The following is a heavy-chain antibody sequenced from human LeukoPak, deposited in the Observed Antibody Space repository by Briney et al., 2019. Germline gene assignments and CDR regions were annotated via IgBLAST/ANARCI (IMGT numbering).Heavy chain of an antibody. CDR3: ARKSASGNYPLDY. D-gene: IGHD3-10*01. CDR1: GFTFRSYD. CDR2: IGTAGEI. J-gene: IGHJ4*02. Sequence: HAGGSLRLSCAASGFTFRSYDMHWVRQATGKGLEWVSGIGTAGEIYYPGSVKGRFTISRDNAKNTVFLQMSSLRAEDTALYYCARKSASGNYPLDYWGQGTLVTVSS. V-gene: IGHV3-13*01.